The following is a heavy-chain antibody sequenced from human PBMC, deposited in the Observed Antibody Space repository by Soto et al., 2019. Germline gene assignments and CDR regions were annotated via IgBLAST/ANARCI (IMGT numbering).Heavy chain of an antibody. CDR3: GCCKTQDFFDL. V-gene: IGHV4-30-2*01. CDR1: GGSVSGGTYS. D-gene: IGHD2-15*01. J-gene: IGHJ4*02. CDR2: IYRSGTT. Sequence: LSLTCDVSGGSVSGGTYSWTWIRQAPGKGLEWIGYIYRSGTTYYNPSLKSRVSISVDRPRNQFSLNLTSMTAADTAVYYCGCCKTQDFFDLWGQGNLVTVS.